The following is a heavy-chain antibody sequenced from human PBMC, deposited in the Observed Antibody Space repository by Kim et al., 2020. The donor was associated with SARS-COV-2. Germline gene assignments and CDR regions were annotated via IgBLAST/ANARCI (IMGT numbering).Heavy chain of an antibody. Sequence: GGSLRLSCAASGFTFSSYGMHWVRQAPGKGLEWVAVISYDGSNKYYADSVKGRFTISRDNSKNTLYLQMNSLRAEDTAVYYCAKDNVPGYFDYWGQGTLVTVSS. V-gene: IGHV3-30*18. CDR1: GFTFSSYG. CDR2: ISYDGSNK. D-gene: IGHD3-10*02. J-gene: IGHJ4*02. CDR3: AKDNVPGYFDY.